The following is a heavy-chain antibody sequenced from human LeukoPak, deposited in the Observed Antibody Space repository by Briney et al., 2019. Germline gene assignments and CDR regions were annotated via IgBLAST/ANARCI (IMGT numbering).Heavy chain of an antibody. V-gene: IGHV4-4*02. CDR1: GDSITSSKW. CDR3: ASGSHAVTTHLDC. CDR2: IYHSGTT. J-gene: IGHJ4*02. D-gene: IGHD3-16*01. Sequence: PSGTLSLTCAVSGDSITSSKWWGWVRQSPEKGLEWIGEIYHSGTTNYNPSLKSRVTITVDKSKNQFSLNLSSVTAAATAVYYCASGSHAVTTHLDCWGQGTLVTVSS.